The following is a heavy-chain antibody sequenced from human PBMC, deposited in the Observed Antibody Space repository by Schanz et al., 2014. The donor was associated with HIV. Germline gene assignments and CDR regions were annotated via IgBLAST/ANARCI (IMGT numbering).Heavy chain of an antibody. CDR2: MNPNSEYT. V-gene: IGHV1-8*01. CDR3: ARGAAEMATMTPWRY. D-gene: IGHD5-12*01. CDR1: GDTSSSYA. J-gene: IGHJ4*02. Sequence: VPLEQSGAEVKKPGSSVKVSCKASGDTSSSYAINWVRQAPGQGLEWMGWMNPNSEYTGYARKFQGRVSMTTDTSTSTAYMDLRSLRSDDTAVYYCARGAAEMATMTPWRYWGQGTLVTVSS.